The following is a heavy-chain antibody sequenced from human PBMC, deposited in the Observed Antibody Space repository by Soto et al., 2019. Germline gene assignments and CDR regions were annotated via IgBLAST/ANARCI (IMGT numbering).Heavy chain of an antibody. Sequence: GGSLRLSCAASGFTLSSYDMHWVRQATGKGLEWVSAIGTAGDTYYPGSVKGRFTISRDNAKNSLYLQMKSLRAGDTAVYYCARSKYCSGGSCNQKAFDIWGQGTMVTVSS. D-gene: IGHD2-15*01. J-gene: IGHJ3*02. V-gene: IGHV3-13*01. CDR2: IGTAGDT. CDR3: ARSKYCSGGSCNQKAFDI. CDR1: GFTLSSYD.